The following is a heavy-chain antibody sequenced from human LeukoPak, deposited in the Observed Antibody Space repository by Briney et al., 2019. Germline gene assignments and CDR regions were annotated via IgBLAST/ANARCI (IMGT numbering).Heavy chain of an antibody. CDR2: IIDTGST. D-gene: IGHD3-22*01. CDR1: GGSFSGYY. J-gene: IGHJ4*02. Sequence: SETLSLTCAVYGGSFSGYYWTWIRQPPGKGLEWIGEIIDTGSTKYNSSLKSRVTISVDTSKNQFSLSLDSVTAADTAVYYCARQGYYGSRGVDYWGQGTLVTVSS. CDR3: ARQGYYGSRGVDY. V-gene: IGHV4-34*12.